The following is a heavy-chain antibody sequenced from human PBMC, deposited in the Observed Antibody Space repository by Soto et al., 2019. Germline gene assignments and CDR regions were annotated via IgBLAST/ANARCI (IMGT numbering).Heavy chain of an antibody. D-gene: IGHD3-10*01. V-gene: IGHV1-3*01. CDR1: GFVFTDHA. CDR2: VNAGNGHT. Sequence: QVLLVQSGAEVAKPGASVRVSCRTSGFVFTDHAIHWARQAPGQRLEWVGWVNAGNGHTKYSQNFQGRVTLTRDTSTTTAYMELSSLRSEDTAVFYCARGRWGRASGNYYLISWGQGTLVTVSS. J-gene: IGHJ5*02. CDR3: ARGRWGRASGNYYLIS.